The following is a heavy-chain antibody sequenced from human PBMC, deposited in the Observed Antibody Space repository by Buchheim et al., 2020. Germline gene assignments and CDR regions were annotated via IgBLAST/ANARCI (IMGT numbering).Heavy chain of an antibody. V-gene: IGHV3-66*02. D-gene: IGHD3-22*01. CDR2: IYSGGST. CDR1: GFTVSSNY. CDR3: ARVGQYDSSGYYYAFDI. Sequence: EVQLVESGGGLVQPGGSLRLSCAASGFTVSSNYMSWVRQAPGKGLEWVSVIYSGGSTYYADSVKGRFTISRDNSKNTLYLQMNSLRAEDTAVYYCARVGQYDSSGYYYAFDIWGQGT. J-gene: IGHJ3*02.